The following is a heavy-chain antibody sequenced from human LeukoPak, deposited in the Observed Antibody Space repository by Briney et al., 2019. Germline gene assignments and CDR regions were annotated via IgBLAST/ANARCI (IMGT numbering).Heavy chain of an antibody. V-gene: IGHV3-48*02. D-gene: IGHD5-24*01. CDR1: GLTFSTYS. Sequence: GGSLRLSYAASGLTFSTYSMNWVRQAPGMGLEWVSYISSSGSTIYYADSVKGRFTISRDNAKNSLYLQMNSLRDEDTAVYYCARGWLQWGAYYFDYWGQGTLVTVSS. CDR2: ISSSGSTI. CDR3: ARGWLQWGAYYFDY. J-gene: IGHJ4*02.